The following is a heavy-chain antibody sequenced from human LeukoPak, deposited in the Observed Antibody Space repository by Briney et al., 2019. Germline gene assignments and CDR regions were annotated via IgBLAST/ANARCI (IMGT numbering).Heavy chain of an antibody. CDR1: GGSFSGYY. CDR2: IIHSGST. V-gene: IGHV4-34*12. D-gene: IGHD2-21*01. J-gene: IGHJ5*02. Sequence: SETLSLTCAVYGGSFSGYYWSWIRQPPGKGLEWIGEIIHSGSTNYNPSLKSRVTISVDTSKNQFSLKVSSVTAADTAVYYCARSLQNIVVVIAIGWFDPWGQGTLVTVSS. CDR3: ARSLQNIVVVIAIGWFDP.